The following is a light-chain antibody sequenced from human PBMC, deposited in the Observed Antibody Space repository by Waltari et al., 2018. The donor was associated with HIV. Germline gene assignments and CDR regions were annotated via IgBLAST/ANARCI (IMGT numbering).Light chain of an antibody. Sequence: NFILTQPHSVSESPGKTVTISCTRSSGSIASDYVQWYKQRLGSAPTVVIYDHRQRPSGGPDVFSASSDSSSNSASLTISGLRSEYEADYYCQSSDSNSQVFGGGTKLTAL. CDR3: QSSDSNSQV. J-gene: IGLJ2*01. V-gene: IGLV6-57*03. CDR1: SGSIASDY. CDR2: DHR.